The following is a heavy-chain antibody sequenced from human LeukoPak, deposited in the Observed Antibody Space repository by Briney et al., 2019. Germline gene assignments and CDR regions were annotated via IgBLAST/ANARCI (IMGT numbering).Heavy chain of an antibody. V-gene: IGHV3-9*01. CDR2: ISYNSGHI. D-gene: IGHD3-22*01. Sequence: PGGSLRLSCAASGFTFDDYAMHWVRQAPGKGLEWVAGISYNSGHIVYADSVKGRFTISRDNSKNTLYLQMNSLRAEDTAVYYCAKAVDSSYYYYYYYMDVWGKGTTVTISS. J-gene: IGHJ6*03. CDR1: GFTFDDYA. CDR3: AKAVDSSYYYYYYYMDV.